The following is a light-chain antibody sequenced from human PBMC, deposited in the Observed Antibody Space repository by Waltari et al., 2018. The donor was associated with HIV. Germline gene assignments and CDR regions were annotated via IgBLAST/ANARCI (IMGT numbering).Light chain of an antibody. J-gene: IGLJ2*01. CDR1: SSDLGAYNF. CDR2: EVS. Sequence: QSALTQPASVSGSPGKSITISCIGSSSDLGAYNFVSWFQQRPGKAPTLMIYEVSDRPSGPSMRFSAAKSGITASLTISGRQADDEADDYCASCTRSGILLVGGGTWLTVL. CDR3: ASCTRSGILL. V-gene: IGLV2-14*03.